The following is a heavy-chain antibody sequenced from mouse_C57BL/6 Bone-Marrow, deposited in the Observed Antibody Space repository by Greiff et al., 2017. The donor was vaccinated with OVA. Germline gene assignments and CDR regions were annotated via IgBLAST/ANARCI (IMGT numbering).Heavy chain of an antibody. CDR2: IDPENGDT. V-gene: IGHV14-4*01. CDR1: GFNIKDDY. CDR3: TSYLYYYGSNYFDY. Sequence: VQLQQSGAELVRPGASVKLSCTASGFNIKDDYMHWVKQRPEQGLEWIGWIDPENGDTEYASKFQGKATITADTSSNTAYLQLSSLTSEDTAVYYCTSYLYYYGSNYFDYWGQGTTLTVSS. J-gene: IGHJ2*01. D-gene: IGHD1-1*01.